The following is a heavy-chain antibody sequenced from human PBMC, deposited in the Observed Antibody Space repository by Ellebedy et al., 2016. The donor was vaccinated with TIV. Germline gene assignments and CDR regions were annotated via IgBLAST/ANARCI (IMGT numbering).Heavy chain of an antibody. CDR3: ASPRTQDAFDL. CDR2: IRSSGSTI. Sequence: PGGSLRLSCAGSGFTFSSYSMNWVRQAPGKGLEWVSYIRSSGSTIYYAASVKGRFTISRDNAKNSVYLQMNSLGDEDTAVYYCASPRTQDAFDLWGQGTMVTVSS. V-gene: IGHV3-48*02. J-gene: IGHJ3*01. CDR1: GFTFSSYS.